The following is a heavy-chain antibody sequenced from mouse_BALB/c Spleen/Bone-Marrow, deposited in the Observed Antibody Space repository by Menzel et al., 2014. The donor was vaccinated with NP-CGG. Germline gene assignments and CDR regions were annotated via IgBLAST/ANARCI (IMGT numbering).Heavy chain of an antibody. D-gene: IGHD4-1*01. CDR3: ARDPRTGTGAMDY. J-gene: IGHJ4*01. V-gene: IGHV2-9*02. Sequence: QVQLKQSGPGLVAPSQSLSITCTVSGFSLTSYGVNWVRQPPGKGPEWLGVIWAGGSTNYNLALMSRLSISKDNSKSQVFLKMNSLQTDDTAMYYCARDPRTGTGAMDYWGQGTSVTVSS. CDR1: GFSLTSYG. CDR2: IWAGGST.